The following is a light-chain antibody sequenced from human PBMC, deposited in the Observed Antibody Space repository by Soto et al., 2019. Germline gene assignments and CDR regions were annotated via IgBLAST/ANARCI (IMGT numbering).Light chain of an antibody. J-gene: IGLJ1*01. CDR3: CSYAGSYTHV. Sequence: QSALTQPRSVSGSPGQLVTISCTGTSSDVGGYNYVSWYQQHPGKAPKLMIYDVSKRPSGVPDRFSGSKSGNTASLTISGLQAEDEADYYCCSYAGSYTHVFGTGTKVTVL. V-gene: IGLV2-11*01. CDR2: DVS. CDR1: SSDVGGYNY.